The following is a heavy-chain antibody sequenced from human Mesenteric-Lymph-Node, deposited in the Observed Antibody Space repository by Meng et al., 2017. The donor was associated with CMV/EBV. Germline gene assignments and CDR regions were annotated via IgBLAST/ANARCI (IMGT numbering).Heavy chain of an antibody. V-gene: IGHV4-39*01. CDR3: ARHSALLVTNFDY. D-gene: IGHD5-18*01. CDR2: IYYSVSTY. J-gene: IGHJ4*02. Sequence: QLQLPESGPGLVKPSETLSLTCPFSGGSISSSSYYWGWIRQPPGKGLEWIGYIYYSVSTYYYNPSLKTRVTISVDTSKNQFSLKLSSVTAADTAVYYCARHSALLVTNFDYWGQGTLVTVSS. CDR1: GGSISSSSYY.